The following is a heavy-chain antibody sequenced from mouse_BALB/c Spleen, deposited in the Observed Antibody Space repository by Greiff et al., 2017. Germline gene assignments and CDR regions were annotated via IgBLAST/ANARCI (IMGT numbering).Heavy chain of an antibody. D-gene: IGHD5-1*01. J-gene: IGHJ3*01. Sequence: EVHLVESGGDLVKPGGSLKLSCAASGFTFSSYGMSWVRQTPDKRLEWVATISSGGSYTYYPDSVKGRFTISRDNAKNTLYLQMSSLKSEDTAMYYCARQDEYAYFAYWGQGTLVTVSA. CDR2: ISSGGSYT. CDR3: ARQDEYAYFAY. CDR1: GFTFSSYG. V-gene: IGHV5-6*01.